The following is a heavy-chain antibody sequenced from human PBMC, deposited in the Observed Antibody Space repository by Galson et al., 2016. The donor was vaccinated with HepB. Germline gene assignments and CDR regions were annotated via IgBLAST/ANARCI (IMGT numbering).Heavy chain of an antibody. D-gene: IGHD6-13*01. V-gene: IGHV1-69*13. J-gene: IGHJ4*02. CDR1: GGTVSNFE. CDR2: IIPMYRTA. CDR3: ALAPHPGNYLDY. Sequence: SVKVSCKASGGTVSNFEINWVRQAPGQGLEWMGGIIPMYRTANYAQDFQDRVTITVDESTSTVYMDLTSLTSDDTAVYYCALAPHPGNYLDYWGQGTLVTVSS.